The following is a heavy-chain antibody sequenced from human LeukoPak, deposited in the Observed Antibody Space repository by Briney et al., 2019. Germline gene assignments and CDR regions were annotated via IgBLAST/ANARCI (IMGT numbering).Heavy chain of an antibody. D-gene: IGHD2-8*01. CDR3: AGSTYDNWFDP. J-gene: IGHJ5*02. CDR2: IYHSGST. CDR1: GGSISSSSYY. Sequence: SETLSLTCTVSGGSISSSSYYCGWIRQPPGKGLEWIGSIYHSGSTYYNPSLKSRVTLSVETSKDQYSLKLSSVTAADTAVYYCAGSTYDNWFDPWGQGTLVTVSS. V-gene: IGHV4-39*01.